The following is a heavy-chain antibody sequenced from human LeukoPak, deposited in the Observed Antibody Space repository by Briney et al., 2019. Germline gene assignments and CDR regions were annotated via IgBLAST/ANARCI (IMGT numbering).Heavy chain of an antibody. CDR3: VRGGGTSYKYNAFDI. Sequence: GGSLRLSCAASGFTFGSYMMTWVRQTPGRGLEWVSTISSNGGSTYYADSVKGRFTISRDNSKNTLYLQMSSLRAEDTAVYYCVRGGGTSYKYNAFDIWGQGTMVTVSS. D-gene: IGHD2-15*01. V-gene: IGHV3-23*01. CDR1: GFTFGSYM. J-gene: IGHJ3*02. CDR2: ISSNGGST.